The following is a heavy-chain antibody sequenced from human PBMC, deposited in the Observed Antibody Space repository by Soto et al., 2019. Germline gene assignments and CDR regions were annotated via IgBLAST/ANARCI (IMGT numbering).Heavy chain of an antibody. D-gene: IGHD6-25*01. CDR3: AKVESGHPEAFFS. J-gene: IGHJ5*02. CDR2: ISHDGQKI. CDR1: GFALSNQG. V-gene: IGHV3-30*18. Sequence: QVQLVAAGGGVVQPGRSLRLSCVASGFALSNQGMHWVRRAPGKGLEWVALISHDGQKIFYGDSVKGRFAVSRDNSKNTLYLQLNSLRPNDTAVYYCAKVESGHPEAFFSWCLGTLVTVSS.